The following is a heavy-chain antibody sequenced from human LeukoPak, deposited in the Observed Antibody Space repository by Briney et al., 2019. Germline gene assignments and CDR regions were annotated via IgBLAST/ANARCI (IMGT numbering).Heavy chain of an antibody. Sequence: GGSLRLSCTASGFTFSTYTMNWVRQSPGKGLEWVASISGGSNYIYYGDSVKGRFTISRDNAKNSLYLQMNSLRAEDTAVYYCARDFGDSSEFFQHWGQGTLVTVSS. CDR1: GFTFSTYT. CDR3: ARDFGDSSEFFQH. V-gene: IGHV3-21*01. D-gene: IGHD6-13*01. CDR2: ISGGSNYI. J-gene: IGHJ1*01.